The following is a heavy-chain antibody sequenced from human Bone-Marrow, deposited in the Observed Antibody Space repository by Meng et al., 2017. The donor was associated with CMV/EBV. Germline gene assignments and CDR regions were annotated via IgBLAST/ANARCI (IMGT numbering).Heavy chain of an antibody. V-gene: IGHV4-39*07. CDR2: VYYSGRT. CDR1: GGSVSSGSYY. Sequence: SETLSLTCTVSGGSVSSGSYYWSWIRQPPGKGLEWIGSVYYSGRTYYNPSLKSRVTVSVDTSKNQFSLKLSSVTAADTAVYYCARDNAIFGVVIPLHYYYGMDVWGQGTTVTFSS. CDR3: ARDNAIFGVVIPLHYYYGMDV. J-gene: IGHJ6*02. D-gene: IGHD3-3*01.